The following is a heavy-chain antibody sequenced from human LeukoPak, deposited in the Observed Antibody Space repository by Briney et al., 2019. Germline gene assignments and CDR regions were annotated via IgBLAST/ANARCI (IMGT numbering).Heavy chain of an antibody. D-gene: IGHD3-22*01. V-gene: IGHV3-23*01. J-gene: IGHJ4*02. CDR3: AKGLVVVTITGYVDY. CDR2: ISGSGAST. CDR1: SSKA. Sequence: GGSLRLSCKASSSKAMSWVRRAPGKGLEWVSAISGSGASTYYADSVKGRFTISRDNSKNTLYLQMSSLRAEDTAVYYCAKGLVVVTITGYVDYWGQGTLVTVSS.